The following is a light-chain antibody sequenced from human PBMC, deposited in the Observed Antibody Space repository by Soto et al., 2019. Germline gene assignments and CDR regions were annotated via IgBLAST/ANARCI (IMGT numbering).Light chain of an antibody. CDR3: MQGTHWSLT. CDR2: KVS. V-gene: IGKV2-30*02. CDR1: QSLIHSDGNTY. Sequence: DVVMTQSPLSLPVTLGQPASISCRSSQSLIHSDGNTYLNWFQQRPGQSPRRIIYKVSDRDSGVRQRCRDNGQGTNVTLKISRVEAEDVGLYYCMQGTHWSLTVGQGTKVEIK. J-gene: IGKJ1*01.